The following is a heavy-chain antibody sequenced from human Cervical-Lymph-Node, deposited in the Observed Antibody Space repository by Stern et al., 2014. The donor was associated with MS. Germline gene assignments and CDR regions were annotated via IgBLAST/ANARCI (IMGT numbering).Heavy chain of an antibody. CDR2: ISAYNGTT. J-gene: IGHJ3*02. CDR1: GYTFSSYG. CDR3: ARGLLGSENSFDI. D-gene: IGHD2-15*01. V-gene: IGHV1-18*01. Sequence: QVQLVQSGAEVKKPGASVKVSCKVSGYTFSSYGISWSWQGHGQGLARKGWISAYNGTTNYAQKLQGRVTMTTDTSTSTAYMELRSLRSDDTAVYYCARGLLGSENSFDIWGQGTMVTVSS.